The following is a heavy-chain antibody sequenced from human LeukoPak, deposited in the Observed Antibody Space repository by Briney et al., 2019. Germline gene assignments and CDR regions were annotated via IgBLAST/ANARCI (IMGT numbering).Heavy chain of an antibody. D-gene: IGHD1-20*01. CDR2: INHSRST. CDR1: GGSFSGYY. CDR3: ARGGTVITGTLMRYYNRDV. V-gene: IGHV4-34*01. Sequence: SETLSLTCAVYGGSFSGYYWSWIRQPPGKGLEWIGEINHSRSTNYNPSLKSRVTISVDTSKNQFSLKLSSVTAADTAVYYCARGGTVITGTLMRYYNRDVWGKGPTVTVSS. J-gene: IGHJ6*03.